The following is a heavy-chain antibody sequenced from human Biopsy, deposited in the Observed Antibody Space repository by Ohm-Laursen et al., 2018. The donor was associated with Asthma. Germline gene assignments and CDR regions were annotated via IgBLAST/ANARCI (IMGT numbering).Heavy chain of an antibody. V-gene: IGHV1-18*04. CDR3: ARDSRSPYTSARRGANFDL. CDR2: ISDYNGDT. D-gene: IGHD6-19*01. Sequence: GSSVKVSCNASGYTFSSYGIIWVRQAPGQGLEWMGWISDYNGDTHYAQELQGRLTLTTDTSTSTAYMELRSLKSDDTAVYYCARDSRSPYTSARRGANFDLWGRGTLVTVSS. CDR1: GYTFSSYG. J-gene: IGHJ2*01.